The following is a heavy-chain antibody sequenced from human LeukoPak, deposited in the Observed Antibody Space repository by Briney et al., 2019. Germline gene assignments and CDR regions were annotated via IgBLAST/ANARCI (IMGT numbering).Heavy chain of an antibody. CDR1: GGSISSYY. Sequence: SETLSLTCTVSGGSISSYYWSWIRQPPGKGLEWIGYIYYSGSTNYNPSLKSRVTISVDTSKNQFSLKLSSVTAADTAVYYCARDRDPTTVTPDAFDIWGQGTMVTVSS. J-gene: IGHJ3*02. D-gene: IGHD4-17*01. CDR2: IYYSGST. CDR3: ARDRDPTTVTPDAFDI. V-gene: IGHV4-59*01.